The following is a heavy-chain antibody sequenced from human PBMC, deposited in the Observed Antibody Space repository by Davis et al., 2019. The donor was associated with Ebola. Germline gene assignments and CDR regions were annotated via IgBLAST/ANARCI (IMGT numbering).Heavy chain of an antibody. J-gene: IGHJ6*02. Sequence: MPSETLSLTCTVSGGSVSSGAYYWNWIRQPPGKGLEWIGYIFHSGSAYYNPSLKSRVTISLDMSKHQFSLNLTSVTAADTAVYYCARGADTAMVSMDVWGQGTTVTVSS. CDR2: IFHSGSA. CDR1: GGSVSSGAYY. V-gene: IGHV4-30-2*01. CDR3: ARGADTAMVSMDV. D-gene: IGHD5-18*01.